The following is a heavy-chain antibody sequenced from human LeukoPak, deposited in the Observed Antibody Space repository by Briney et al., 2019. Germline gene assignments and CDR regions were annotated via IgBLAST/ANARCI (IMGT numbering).Heavy chain of an antibody. CDR3: ARDRGNDFLDY. Sequence: PGGSLRLSCAASGFTFSSYAMHWVRQAPGKGLEWVAVISYDGSNKYYADSVKGRFTVSRDNSKNTVYLQINGLRVEDTAVYHCARDRGNDFLDYWGQGTLVTVSS. CDR2: ISYDGSNK. D-gene: IGHD1-1*01. CDR1: GFTFSSYA. V-gene: IGHV3-30-3*01. J-gene: IGHJ4*02.